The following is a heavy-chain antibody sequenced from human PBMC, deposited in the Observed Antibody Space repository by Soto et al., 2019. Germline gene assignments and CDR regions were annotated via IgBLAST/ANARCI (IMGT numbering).Heavy chain of an antibody. V-gene: IGHV5-51*01. J-gene: IGHJ6*02. D-gene: IGHD2-15*01. Sequence: PGESLKISCKGSGYSLTSYWIGWVRQMPGKGLEWMGIIYPGDSDTRYSPSFQGQVTISADKSISTAYLLWSSLKASDTAMYYCARSGDGVVVVAATLPYYGMDVWGQGTTVTVSS. CDR2: IYPGDSDT. CDR3: ARSGDGVVVVAATLPYYGMDV. CDR1: GYSLTSYW.